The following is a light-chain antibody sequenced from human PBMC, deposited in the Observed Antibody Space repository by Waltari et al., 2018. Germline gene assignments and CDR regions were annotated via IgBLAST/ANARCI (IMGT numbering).Light chain of an antibody. J-gene: IGKJ4*01. CDR2: GAS. V-gene: IGKV3-15*01. CDR3: QHYHGWPLT. CDR1: QSVGDN. Sequence: EIVMTQSPATLSVSPGEGATLSCRASQSVGDNLAWYQQKPDQAPRLLIYGASTRATAIPARFSCSGSGTEFTLTISSLQSEDFAVYYCQHYHGWPLTFGGGTRVEIK.